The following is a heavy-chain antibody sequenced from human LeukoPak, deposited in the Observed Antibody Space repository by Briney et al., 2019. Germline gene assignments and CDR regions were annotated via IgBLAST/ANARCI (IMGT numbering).Heavy chain of an antibody. V-gene: IGHV1-18*04. CDR2: ISAYNGNT. CDR3: ARSDKIYDYVWGSYRSL. Sequence: ASVKVSCKASGYTFTAYYLHWVRQAPGQGLEWMGWISAYNGNTNYAQKLQGRVTMTTDTSTSTAYMELRSLRSDDTAVYYCARSDKIYDYVWGSYRSLWGQGTLVTVSS. J-gene: IGHJ4*02. CDR1: GYTFTAYY. D-gene: IGHD3-16*02.